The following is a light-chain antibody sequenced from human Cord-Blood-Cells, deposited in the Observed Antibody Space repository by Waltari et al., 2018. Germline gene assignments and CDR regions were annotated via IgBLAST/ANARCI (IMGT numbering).Light chain of an antibody. CDR1: SSDVGSYNL. V-gene: IGLV2-23*02. CDR2: EVS. CDR3: CSYAGSSTYV. Sequence: QSALTQPASVSGSPGQSITISCTGTSSDVGSYNLVSWYPQHPGKAPKLMIYEVSKRPSGVSNRFAGSKSGNTASRTISGLQAEDEADYYCCSYAGSSTYVFGTGTKVTVL. J-gene: IGLJ1*01.